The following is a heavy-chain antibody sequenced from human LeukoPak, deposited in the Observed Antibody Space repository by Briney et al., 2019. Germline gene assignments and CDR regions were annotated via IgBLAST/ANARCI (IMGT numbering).Heavy chain of an antibody. CDR3: ARGMTKVPTTVGLDV. D-gene: IGHD4-17*01. CDR1: GFTVSSNY. J-gene: IGHJ6*02. Sequence: PGGSLRLSCAASGFTVSSNYMSWVRQPPGKGLEWVSVIYVGGHTHYSNSVKGRFTNSRDSSKNTLCLEMNNLRAEDTAVYFCARGMTKVPTTVGLDVWGQGTTVTVSS. V-gene: IGHV3-53*01. CDR2: IYVGGHT.